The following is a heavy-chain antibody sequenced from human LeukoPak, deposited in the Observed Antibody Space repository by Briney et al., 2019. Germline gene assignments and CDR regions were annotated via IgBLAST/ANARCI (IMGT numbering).Heavy chain of an antibody. CDR3: AREVVAGYYT. D-gene: IGHD3-9*01. CDR2: ISSSSSYI. J-gene: IGHJ5*02. V-gene: IGHV3-21*01. CDR1: GFTFSSYS. Sequence: GGSLRLSCAASGFTFSSYSMNWVRQAPGKGLEWVSSISSSSSYIYYADSVKGRFTISRDNAKNSLYLQMNSRRAEDTAVYYCAREVVAGYYTWGQGTLVTVSS.